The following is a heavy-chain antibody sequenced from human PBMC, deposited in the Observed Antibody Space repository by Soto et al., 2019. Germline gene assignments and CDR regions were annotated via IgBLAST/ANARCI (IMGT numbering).Heavy chain of an antibody. CDR2: FDPEDGET. J-gene: IGHJ4*02. Sequence: ASVKVSCKVSGYTLTGLSMHWVRQAPGKGLEWMGGFDPEDGETIYAQKFQGRVTMTEDTSTDTAYMELSSLRSEDTAVYYCASLGYDFWTFDYWGQGTLVTVAS. CDR1: GYTLTGLS. CDR3: ASLGYDFWTFDY. V-gene: IGHV1-24*01. D-gene: IGHD3-3*01.